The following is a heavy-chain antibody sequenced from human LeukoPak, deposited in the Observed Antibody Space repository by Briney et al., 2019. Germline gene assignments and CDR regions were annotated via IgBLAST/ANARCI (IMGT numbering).Heavy chain of an antibody. CDR1: GFAFREYY. V-gene: IGHV3-11*01. Sequence: GGSLRLSSEASGFAFREYYMGWIRQAPGRGLEWISYISDSGTTQYYADSVKGRFTISRDNTKNSLYLQMNSLRAEDTAVYYCAASAVVASHYWGQGALVTVSS. CDR3: AASAVVASHY. J-gene: IGHJ4*02. D-gene: IGHD2-15*01. CDR2: ISDSGTTQ.